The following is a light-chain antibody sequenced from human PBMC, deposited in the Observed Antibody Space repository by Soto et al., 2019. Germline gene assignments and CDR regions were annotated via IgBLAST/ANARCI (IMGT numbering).Light chain of an antibody. CDR1: QSVSSTY. J-gene: IGKJ3*01. CDR2: GAS. V-gene: IGKV3-20*01. CDR3: QQFGTIPFT. Sequence: EIVWRQSPGTLSLSPGERATLSCSASQSVSSTYLGWYEQKPGQAPRLLISGASNRSTGIPDRFSGSGSGTDFTLTISRLAREDFALDYCQQFGTIPFTFCPGTKVHV.